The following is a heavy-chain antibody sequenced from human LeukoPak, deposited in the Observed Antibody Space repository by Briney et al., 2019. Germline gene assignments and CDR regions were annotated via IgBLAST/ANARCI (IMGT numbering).Heavy chain of an antibody. J-gene: IGHJ4*02. CDR1: GGSISGDY. V-gene: IGHV4-59*03. D-gene: IGHD6-13*01. CDR2: IYSSGST. Sequence: PSETLSLTCAVSGGSISGDYWSWIQQPPEKGLEWIGHIYSSGSTNYNPSLKSRVTISIDTSKNQISLRLTSVTAADTAIYYCAKSAAGTGPYWGQGTLVAV. CDR3: AKSAAGTGPY.